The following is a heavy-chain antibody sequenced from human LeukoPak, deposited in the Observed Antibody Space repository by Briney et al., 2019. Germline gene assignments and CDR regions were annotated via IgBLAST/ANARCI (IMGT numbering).Heavy chain of an antibody. CDR1: GGSISSGDYY. Sequence: SETLSLTCTVSGGSISSGDYYWSWIRQPPGKGLEWIGYIYYSGSTYYNPSLKSRVTISVDTSKNQFSLKLSSVTAADTAVYYRARKYCSSTSCYPDFWGQGTLVTVSS. J-gene: IGHJ4*02. V-gene: IGHV4-30-4*08. CDR2: IYYSGST. CDR3: ARKYCSSTSCYPDF. D-gene: IGHD2-2*01.